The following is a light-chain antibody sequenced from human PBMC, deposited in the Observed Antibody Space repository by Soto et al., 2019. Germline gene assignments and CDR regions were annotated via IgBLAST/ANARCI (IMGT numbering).Light chain of an antibody. Sequence: EIVLTQSPATLSLSPGERATLSCRASQSVSSYLAWYQQKPGQALRLLIYDASNRATGIPARFSGSGSGTDFTLTISSLEPEDFAVYYCQQRSNWRTFGQGTKVDI. V-gene: IGKV3-11*01. CDR1: QSVSSY. CDR2: DAS. J-gene: IGKJ1*01. CDR3: QQRSNWRT.